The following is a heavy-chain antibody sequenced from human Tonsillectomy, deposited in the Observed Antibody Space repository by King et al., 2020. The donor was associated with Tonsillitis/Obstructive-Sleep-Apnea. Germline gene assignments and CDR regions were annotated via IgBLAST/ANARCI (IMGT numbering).Heavy chain of an antibody. CDR2: VTPLCGTA. D-gene: IGHD3-22*01. V-gene: IGHV1-69*01. CDR1: GGPFSSGA. Sequence: EASGGPFSSGAVGWGRQAPGGGVEWRGGVTPLCGTATSAPKCQGRGTIVADESTSTAYMGLRSLRSEDTSVDYWARALYDSSGYYYYFDYWGQGTLVTVSS. CDR3: ARALYDSSGYYYYFDY. J-gene: IGHJ4*02.